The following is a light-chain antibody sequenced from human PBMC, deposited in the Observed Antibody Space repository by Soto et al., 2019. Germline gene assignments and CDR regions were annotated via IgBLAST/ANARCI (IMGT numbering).Light chain of an antibody. CDR1: SSDVGSYNL. V-gene: IGLV2-23*01. CDR2: EGS. CDR3: CSFERSITLV. Sequence: QSALTQPASVSGSPGQSITISCTGSSSDVGSYNLVSWYQQLPGEAPKLMIYEGSKRPSGVSNRFSGSKSGNTASLTISGLQAEDEGDYYCCSFERSITLVFGGGTKLTVL. J-gene: IGLJ2*01.